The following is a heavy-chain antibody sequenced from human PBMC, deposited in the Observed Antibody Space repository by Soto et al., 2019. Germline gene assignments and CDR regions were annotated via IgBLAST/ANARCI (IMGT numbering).Heavy chain of an antibody. J-gene: IGHJ4*02. D-gene: IGHD3-3*01. CDR1: GFTFSSYA. Sequence: EVQLLESGGGLVQPGGSLRLSCAASGFTFSSYAMSWVRQAAGKGLEWVSAISGSGGSTYYADSVRGRFTISRDNSKNTLYLQMNSLRAEDTAVYYCAKDFWSGYYHVDWGQGTLVTVSS. V-gene: IGHV3-23*01. CDR3: AKDFWSGYYHVD. CDR2: ISGSGGST.